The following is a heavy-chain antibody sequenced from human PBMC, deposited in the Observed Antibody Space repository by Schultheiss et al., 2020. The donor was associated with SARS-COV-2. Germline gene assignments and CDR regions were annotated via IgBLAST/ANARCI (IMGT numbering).Heavy chain of an antibody. V-gene: IGHV3-7*01. CDR3: ARDEYSAYDWNPFDY. CDR2: IKQDGSEK. J-gene: IGHJ4*02. CDR1: GFTFNNAW. Sequence: GESLKISCAASGFTFNNAWMNWVRQAPGKGLEWVANIKQDGSEKYYVDSVKGRFTISRDNAKNSLYLQMNSLRAEDTALYYCARDEYSAYDWNPFDYWGQGTLVTVSS. D-gene: IGHD5-12*01.